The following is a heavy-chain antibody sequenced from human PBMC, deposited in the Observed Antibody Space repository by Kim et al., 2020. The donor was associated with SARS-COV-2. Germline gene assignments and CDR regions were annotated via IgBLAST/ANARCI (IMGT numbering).Heavy chain of an antibody. D-gene: IGHD1-1*01. CDR1: GFTFRNYY. CDR3: ARAPTRTVDS. CDR2: ITGDATYT. J-gene: IGHJ1*01. V-gene: IGHV3-11*05. Sequence: GGSLRLSCAASGFTFRNYYMPWVRQAPGKGLEWVSFITGDATYTRYADSVKGRFTISRDNSKNTLYLQMDSLTVDDTAVYYCARAPTRTVDSWGLDTLVT.